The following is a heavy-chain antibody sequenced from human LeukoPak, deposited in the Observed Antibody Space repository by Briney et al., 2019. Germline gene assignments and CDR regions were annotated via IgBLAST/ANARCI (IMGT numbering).Heavy chain of an antibody. CDR3: AAPGNYYDSSGRLAY. D-gene: IGHD3-22*01. CDR2: IYYSGST. CDR1: GGSISSSSYY. J-gene: IGHJ4*02. V-gene: IGHV4-39*01. Sequence: SETLSLTCTVSGGSISSSSYYWGWIRQPPGKGLEWIGSIYYSGSTYYNSSLKSRVTISVGTSKNQFSLKLNSVIAADTAVYYCAAPGNYYDSSGRLAYWGQGTLVTVSS.